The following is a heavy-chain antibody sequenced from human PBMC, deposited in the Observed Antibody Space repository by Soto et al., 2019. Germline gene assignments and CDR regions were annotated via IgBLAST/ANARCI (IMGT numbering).Heavy chain of an antibody. V-gene: IGHV4-59*11. CDR2: IHYSGSN. D-gene: IGHD6-6*01. CDR1: GGPISSHY. Sequence: PSETLPFTCVVSGGPISSHYWSWIRQPPGSGMEWIGFIHYSGSNEYSPSLKGRVTMSVDTSKNQFSLNLSSVTAADTAFYFCARRDYSTSSLGPVDHGGPGILVTVS. J-gene: IGHJ4*02. CDR3: ARRDYSTSSLGPVDH.